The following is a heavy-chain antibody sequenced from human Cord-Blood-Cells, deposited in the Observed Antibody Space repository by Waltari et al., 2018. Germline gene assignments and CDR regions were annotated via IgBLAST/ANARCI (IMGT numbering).Heavy chain of an antibody. CDR3: ARVTNYYDSSGTQEFDP. CDR2: INHSGST. V-gene: IGHV4-34*01. CDR1: VGSFSGYY. J-gene: IGHJ5*02. Sequence: QVQLQQWGAGLLKPSETLSLTCAVYVGSFSGYYWRWIRQPPGKGLEWIGEINHSGSTNYNPSLKSRVTISVDTSKNQFSLKLSSVTAADTAVYYCARVTNYYDSSGTQEFDPWGQGTLVTVSS. D-gene: IGHD3-22*01.